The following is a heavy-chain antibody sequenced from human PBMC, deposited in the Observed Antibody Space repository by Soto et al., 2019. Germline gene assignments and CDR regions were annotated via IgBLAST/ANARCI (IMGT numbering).Heavy chain of an antibody. J-gene: IGHJ5*02. Sequence: SVKVSCKASGGTFSSYAMSWVRQAPVQVLEWMVGIIPIFGTANYAQKFQGRVTITADESTSTAYMELSSLRSEDTAVYYCAREGARGDYDSSGIHWFDPWG. V-gene: IGHV1-69*13. D-gene: IGHD3-22*01. CDR2: IIPIFGTA. CDR1: GGTFSSYA. CDR3: AREGARGDYDSSGIHWFDP.